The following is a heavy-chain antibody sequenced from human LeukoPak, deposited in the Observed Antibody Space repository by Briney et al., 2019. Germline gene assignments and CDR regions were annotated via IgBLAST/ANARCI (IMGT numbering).Heavy chain of an antibody. CDR3: ARDRGVAAHLDY. V-gene: IGHV3-33*01. Sequence: TGGSLRLSCAASGFTFSNYGMHWVRQAPGKGLEWVAVIWFGGTNKYYADSVRGRFTISRDNSKNTLYLQMSSLRAEDTAVYYCARDRGVAAHLDYWGQGTLVTVSS. J-gene: IGHJ4*02. CDR1: GFTFSNYG. CDR2: IWFGGTNK. D-gene: IGHD5-12*01.